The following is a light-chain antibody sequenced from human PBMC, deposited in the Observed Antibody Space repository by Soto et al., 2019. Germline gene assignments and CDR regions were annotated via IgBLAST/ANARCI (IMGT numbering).Light chain of an antibody. J-gene: IGKJ5*01. CDR2: DAS. V-gene: IGKV3-11*01. Sequence: KASQSVSSYLAWYQQKPGQAPRLLIYDASNRATGIPARFSGSGSGTDFALAISMLEPEAFAVYFWQQRSNWPRSISFGRGTRLEIK. CDR3: QQRSNWPRSIS. CDR1: QSVSSY.